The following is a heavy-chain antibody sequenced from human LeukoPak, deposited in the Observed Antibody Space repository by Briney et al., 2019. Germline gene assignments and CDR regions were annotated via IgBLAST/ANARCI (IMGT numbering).Heavy chain of an antibody. CDR3: VRDHSAHPAFFDY. CDR2: IYHGGTT. V-gene: IGHV4-4*07. Sequence: PSETLSLTCTVSGGSISSYYWSWIRQPAGKGLEWIGSIYHGGTTVYNPSLKSRISSSVDTSKNQFSLILTSMTAADTAVYFCVRDHSAHPAFFDYWGQGALVTVSS. D-gene: IGHD2-2*01. J-gene: IGHJ4*02. CDR1: GGSISSYY.